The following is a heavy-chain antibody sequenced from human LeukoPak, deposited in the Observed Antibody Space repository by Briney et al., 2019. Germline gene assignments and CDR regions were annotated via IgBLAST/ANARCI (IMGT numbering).Heavy chain of an antibody. J-gene: IGHJ4*02. CDR3: VRDMGYYDKV. Sequence: GGSLRLSCAASGFTFSSYAMNWVRQAPGKGLVWVSRINTDGNTRDYADSVKGRFTISRDNAKNTLYLQMNSLRAEDTAVYYCVRDMGYYDKVWGQGTLVTVSS. CDR1: GFTFSSYA. D-gene: IGHD3-22*01. V-gene: IGHV3-74*01. CDR2: INTDGNTR.